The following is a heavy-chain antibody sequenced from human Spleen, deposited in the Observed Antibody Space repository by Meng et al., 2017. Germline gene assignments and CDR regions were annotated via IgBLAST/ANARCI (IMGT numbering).Heavy chain of an antibody. CDR2: IYYSGST. CDR3: ARVLRSTRHFDY. CDR1: GDSISSGDYY. Sequence: QVQLQESGPGLVKPSQTLSLTCTVSGDSISSGDYYWSWIRQPPGKGLEWIGYIYYSGSTYYNPSLNSRLTISVDMSKNQFSLKLSSVTAADTAVYYCARVLRSTRHFDYWGQGALVTVSS. J-gene: IGHJ4*02. V-gene: IGHV4-30-4*01.